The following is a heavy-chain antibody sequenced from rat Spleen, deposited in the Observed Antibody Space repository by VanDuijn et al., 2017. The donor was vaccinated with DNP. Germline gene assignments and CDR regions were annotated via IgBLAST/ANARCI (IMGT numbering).Heavy chain of an antibody. V-gene: IGHV5-7*01. CDR1: GFTFSEYN. CDR3: ARPDY. CDR2: IRYDGTTT. Sequence: EVQLVESGGGLVQPGRSLKLSCTESGFTFSEYNMAWVRQAPKKGLEWVATIRYDGTTTNYRDSVKGRFIISRDNAKSTLYLHMDSLRSEDTATYYCARPDYWGQGVMVTVSS. J-gene: IGHJ2*01.